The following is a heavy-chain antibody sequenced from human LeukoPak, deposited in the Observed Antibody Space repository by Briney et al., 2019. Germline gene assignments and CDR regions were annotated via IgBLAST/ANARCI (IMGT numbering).Heavy chain of an antibody. Sequence: GGSLRLSCAASGFTFSSYAMSWVRQAPGKGLKWVSAISGSGDSTYYGDSVKGRFTISRDNAKNTVYLEMNSLSVEDTATYYCIRDFRSADLWGQGTLVTVTS. CDR1: GFTFSSYA. D-gene: IGHD5-24*01. J-gene: IGHJ5*02. CDR2: ISGSGDST. V-gene: IGHV3-23*01. CDR3: IRDFRSADL.